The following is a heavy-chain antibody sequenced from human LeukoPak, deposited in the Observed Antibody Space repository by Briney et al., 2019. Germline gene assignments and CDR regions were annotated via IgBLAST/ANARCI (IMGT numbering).Heavy chain of an antibody. CDR3: VRGCSFGPYGMDV. J-gene: IGHJ6*02. Sequence: GGSLRLSCSASGFPFSSYAMHWVRQAPGKGLEYVSAISDSGGSTYYADSVKGRFTISRDNSKNTLYLQMSSLRAEDTAVYFCVRGCSFGPYGMDVWGQGTTVTVSS. CDR2: ISDSGGST. CDR1: GFPFSSYA. V-gene: IGHV3-64D*09. D-gene: IGHD2-8*01.